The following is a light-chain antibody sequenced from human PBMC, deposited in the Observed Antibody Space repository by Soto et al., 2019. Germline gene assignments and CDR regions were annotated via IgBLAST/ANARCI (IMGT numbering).Light chain of an antibody. CDR3: SSYTSSSTYV. CDR2: DVS. J-gene: IGLJ1*01. CDR1: SSDVGGYNY. Sequence: LTQPASVSGSPGQSITISCTGTSSDVGGYNYVPWYQQHPGKAPKLMIYDVSNRPSGVSNRFSGSKSGNTASLTISGLQAEDEADYYCSSYTSSSTYVFGTGTKVTVL. V-gene: IGLV2-14*01.